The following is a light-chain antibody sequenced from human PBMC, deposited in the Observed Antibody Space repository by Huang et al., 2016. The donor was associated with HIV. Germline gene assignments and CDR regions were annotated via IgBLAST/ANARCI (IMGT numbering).Light chain of an antibody. J-gene: IGKJ4*01. CDR3: QQRSSSLT. V-gene: IGKV3-11*01. CDR1: QSLNKF. CDR2: NAT. Sequence: IVLTQSPATLSLSPGERATLSCRASQSLNKFLDWYQQKPGQAPMLLRYNATGRATGVPTRFSGGGSGTDFTLTITDLKAEDFAIYYCQQRSSSLTFGGGTKVEIK.